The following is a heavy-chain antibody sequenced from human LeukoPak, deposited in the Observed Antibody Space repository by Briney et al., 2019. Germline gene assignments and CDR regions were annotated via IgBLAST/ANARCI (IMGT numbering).Heavy chain of an antibody. D-gene: IGHD3-10*01. CDR1: GFTFDDYA. CDR3: AKGYYGSGSYDFMDV. V-gene: IGHV3-9*01. Sequence: GGSLRLSCAASGFTFDDYAMHWVRQAPGKGLEWVSGISWNSGSIGYADSVKGRFTISRDNSKNSLYLQMNSLRAEDTALYYCAKGYYGSGSYDFMDVWGQGTTVTVSS. J-gene: IGHJ6*02. CDR2: ISWNSGSI.